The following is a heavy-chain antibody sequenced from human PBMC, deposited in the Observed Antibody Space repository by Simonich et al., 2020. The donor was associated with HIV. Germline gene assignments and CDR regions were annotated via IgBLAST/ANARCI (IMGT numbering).Heavy chain of an antibody. D-gene: IGHD6-6*01. CDR2: IWYDGSNK. Sequence: QVQLVESGGGVVQPGRSRRLSCAASGFTFSTYGMHWVRQAPGRGLEYVANIWYDGSNKDYADSVKGRFTISRDNSKNTLYLQMNSLRAEDTAVYYCASSNIASRRPLYWGQGTLVTVSS. J-gene: IGHJ4*02. V-gene: IGHV3-33*01. CDR1: GFTFSTYG. CDR3: ASSNIASRRPLY.